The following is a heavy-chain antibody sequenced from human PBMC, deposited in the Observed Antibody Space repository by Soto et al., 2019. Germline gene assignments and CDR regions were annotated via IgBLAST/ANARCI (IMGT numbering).Heavy chain of an antibody. V-gene: IGHV1-69*06. CDR1: GGTFSSYA. CDR3: ARDGYCSGGSCYSYYYGMDV. CDR2: MIPIFGTA. D-gene: IGHD2-15*01. Sequence: QVQLVQSGAEVKKPGSSVKVSCKASGGTFSSYAISWVRQAPGQGLEWMGGMIPIFGTANYAQKFQGRVTITADKSTSTAYMELSSLRSEDTAVYYCARDGYCSGGSCYSYYYGMDVWGQGTTVTVSS. J-gene: IGHJ6*02.